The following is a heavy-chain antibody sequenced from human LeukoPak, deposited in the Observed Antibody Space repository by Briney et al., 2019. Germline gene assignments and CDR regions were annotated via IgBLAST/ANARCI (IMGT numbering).Heavy chain of an antibody. CDR1: GFTFSSYW. V-gene: IGHV3-7*01. CDR3: ARDHIAEAVPFFDY. Sequence: PGGSLRLSCAASGFTFSSYWMSWVRQAPGKGLEWVANIKQDGSEKYYVDSVKGRFTISRDNAKNSLYLQMNSLRAEDTAVYYCARDHIAEAVPFFDYWGQGTLVTVSS. J-gene: IGHJ4*02. CDR2: IKQDGSEK. D-gene: IGHD6-13*01.